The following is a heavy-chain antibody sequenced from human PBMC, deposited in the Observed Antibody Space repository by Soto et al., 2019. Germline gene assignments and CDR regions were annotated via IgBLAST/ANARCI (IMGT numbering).Heavy chain of an antibody. V-gene: IGHV4-59*01. CDR2: IYYSGYT. Sequence: SETLSLTCTVSGGSISSYYWSWIRQPPGKGLEWIGYIYYSGYTNYNPSLKSRVTISVDTSKNQFSLKLSSVTAADTAVYYCARTSLGYDFPRPTYYFDYWGQGTLVTVSS. D-gene: IGHD5-12*01. CDR3: ARTSLGYDFPRPTYYFDY. CDR1: GGSISSYY. J-gene: IGHJ4*02.